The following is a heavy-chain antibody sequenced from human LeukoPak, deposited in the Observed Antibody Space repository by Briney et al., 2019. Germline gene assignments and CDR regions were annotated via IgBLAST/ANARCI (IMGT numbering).Heavy chain of an antibody. V-gene: IGHV1-69*13. J-gene: IGHJ3*02. D-gene: IGHD1-1*01. CDR2: IIPIFGTA. Sequence: ASVKVSCTASGGSFSSYVISWVRQAPGQGLEWMGGIIPIFGTANYAQKFQGRVTITADESTSTAYMELSSLRSEDTAVYYCARGYPDAFDIWGQGTMVTVSS. CDR1: GGSFSSYV. CDR3: ARGYPDAFDI.